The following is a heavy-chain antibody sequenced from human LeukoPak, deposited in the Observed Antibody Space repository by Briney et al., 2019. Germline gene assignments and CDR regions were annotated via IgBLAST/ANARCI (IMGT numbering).Heavy chain of an antibody. D-gene: IGHD2-15*01. CDR1: GGSIISSDYH. CDR2: ISYSGNT. Sequence: SETLSLTCTVSGGSIISSDYHWGWVRQPPGKGLEWIGTISYSGNTDYNPSLRSRVTISVDTSNNQFSLRLGSVTAADTAIFHCARHCCSAPSKRVFDIWGQGTMVTVSS. CDR3: ARHCCSAPSKRVFDI. V-gene: IGHV4-39*01. J-gene: IGHJ3*02.